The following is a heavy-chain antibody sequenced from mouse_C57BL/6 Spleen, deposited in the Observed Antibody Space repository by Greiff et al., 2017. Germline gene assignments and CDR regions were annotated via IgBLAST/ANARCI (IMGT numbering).Heavy chain of an antibody. Sequence: VQVVESGAELVKPGASVKISCKASGYAFSSYWMNWVKQRPGKGLEWIGQIYPGDGDTNSNGKFKGKATLTADKSSSTAYMQLSSLTSEDSAVYFGARWGDYDYDHYAMDYWGQGTSVTVSS. CDR3: ARWGDYDYDHYAMDY. J-gene: IGHJ4*01. V-gene: IGHV1-80*01. CDR2: IYPGDGDT. CDR1: GYAFSSYW. D-gene: IGHD2-4*01.